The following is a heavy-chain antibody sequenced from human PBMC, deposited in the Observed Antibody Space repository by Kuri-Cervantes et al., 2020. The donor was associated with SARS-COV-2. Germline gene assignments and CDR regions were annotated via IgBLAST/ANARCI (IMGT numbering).Heavy chain of an antibody. CDR3: ARNHSMDV. CDR2: IWYDGRNT. Sequence: GESLKISCASSGFTFSDYDMHWVRQAPGKGLEWVAVIWYDGRNTYYTGSVKGRFTISRDNSKNMLCLEVNSLRAEDTAVYYCARNHSMDVWGTGTAVTVSS. V-gene: IGHV3-33*08. J-gene: IGHJ6*03. CDR1: GFTFSDYD.